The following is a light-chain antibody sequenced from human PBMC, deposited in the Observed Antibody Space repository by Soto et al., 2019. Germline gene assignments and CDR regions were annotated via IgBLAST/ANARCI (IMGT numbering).Light chain of an antibody. J-gene: IGKJ4*01. CDR2: ATS. CDR1: QAINNW. CDR3: QQANSVPLT. V-gene: IGKV1-12*01. Sequence: DLQMTQSPSSVSASVGDRVSITCRASQAINNWLAWYQQKPGKAPKLLIFATSTLQTGVPSRCSGSRSGTDYPLTSSSLQPEDFATYYCQQANSVPLTFGGGTKVEFK.